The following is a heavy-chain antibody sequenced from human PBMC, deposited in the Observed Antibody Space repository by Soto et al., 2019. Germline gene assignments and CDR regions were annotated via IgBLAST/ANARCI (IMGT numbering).Heavy chain of an antibody. Sequence: SETLSRTCTVSGGPIPSGGYYYSWIRQHPGKGLEWIGYIYYSGSTYYNPSLKSRVTISVDTSKNQFSLKLSSVTAADTAVYYCASDYYGSGSYYNGPNYYYYGMDVWGQGTTVT. V-gene: IGHV4-31*03. J-gene: IGHJ6*02. CDR1: GGPIPSGGYY. CDR3: ASDYYGSGSYYNGPNYYYYGMDV. D-gene: IGHD3-10*01. CDR2: IYYSGST.